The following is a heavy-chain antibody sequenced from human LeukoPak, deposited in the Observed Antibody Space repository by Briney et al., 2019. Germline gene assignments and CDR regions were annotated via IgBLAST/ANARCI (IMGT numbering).Heavy chain of an antibody. CDR2: IYYSGST. D-gene: IGHD1-7*01. V-gene: IGHV4-61*08. CDR3: ARDNWNYGSSMDV. CDR1: GGSISSGGYY. Sequence: SETLSLTCTVSGGSISSGGYYWSWIRQPPGKGLEWIGYIYYSGSTNYNPSLKSRVTISVDTSKNQFSLKLSSVTAADTAVYYCARDNWNYGSSMDVWGQGTTVTVSS. J-gene: IGHJ6*02.